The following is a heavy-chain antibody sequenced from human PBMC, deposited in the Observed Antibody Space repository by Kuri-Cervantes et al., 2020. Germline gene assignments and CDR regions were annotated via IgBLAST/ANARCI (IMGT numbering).Heavy chain of an antibody. J-gene: IGHJ4*02. CDR2: IYSGGST. Sequence: GESLKISCAASGFTVSSNYMSWVRQAPGKGLEWVSVIYSGGSTYYADSVKGRFTISRDNSKNTLYLQMNSLRAEDTAVYYCAKEVAAARNYWGQGTLVTVSS. CDR1: GFTVSSNY. D-gene: IGHD6-13*01. CDR3: AKEVAAARNY. V-gene: IGHV3-53*01.